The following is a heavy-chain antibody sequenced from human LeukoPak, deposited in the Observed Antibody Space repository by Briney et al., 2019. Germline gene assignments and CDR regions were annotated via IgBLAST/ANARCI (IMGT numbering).Heavy chain of an antibody. CDR1: GFTFSSYA. D-gene: IGHD3-10*01. Sequence: PGRSLKLSCAASGFTFSSYAMHWVRQAPGKGLEWVAVISYDGSNKYYADSVKGRFTISRDNSKNTLYLQMNSLRAEDTAVYYCARDRMVRGVPAYWGQGTLVTVSS. J-gene: IGHJ4*02. CDR3: ARDRMVRGVPAY. CDR2: ISYDGSNK. V-gene: IGHV3-30-3*01.